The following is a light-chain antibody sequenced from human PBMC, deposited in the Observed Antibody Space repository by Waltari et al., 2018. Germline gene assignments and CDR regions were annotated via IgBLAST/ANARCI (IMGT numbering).Light chain of an antibody. Sequence: QSALTQPASVSGSPGQSITISCTGPSSDVGGYNYVSWYQQHPGKAPKLMIFEVSNRPSGVSNRFSGSKSGNTASLTISRLQAEDEADYYCSSYTSSSTYVFGTGTKITVL. CDR2: EVS. V-gene: IGLV2-14*01. CDR1: SSDVGGYNY. CDR3: SSYTSSSTYV. J-gene: IGLJ1*01.